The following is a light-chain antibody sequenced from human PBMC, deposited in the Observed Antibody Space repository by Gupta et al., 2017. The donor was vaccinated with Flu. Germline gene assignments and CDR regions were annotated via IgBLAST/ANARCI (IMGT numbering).Light chain of an antibody. CDR3: VHGNYRPDT. Sequence: DAVLTQSPLYLPVTLEQPASISCRSSQGLVYSDGNTYLNFIHQRPGQTPRGLISKVSNRDSGVPERVSGSGSGTDCKRKSSRVEEEFVGFYSRVHGNYRPDTFGGGTKVEIK. CDR2: KVS. V-gene: IGKV2-30*01. CDR1: QGLVYSDGNTY. J-gene: IGKJ4*01.